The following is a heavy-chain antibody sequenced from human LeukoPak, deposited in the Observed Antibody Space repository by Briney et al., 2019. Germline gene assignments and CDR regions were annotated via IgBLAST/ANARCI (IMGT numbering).Heavy chain of an antibody. CDR3: VKGSSYFYDSSGYYVDY. CDR1: GFTFRSFA. D-gene: IGHD3-22*01. CDR2: ISSNGGST. J-gene: IGHJ4*02. Sequence: PGGSLRLSCSASGFTFRSFAMQWVRQAPGKGLEYVSAISSNGGSTYYADSVKGSFTISRDNSKNTLYLHMSSLRVEDTAVYYCVKGSSYFYDSSGYYVDYWGQGTLVTVSS. V-gene: IGHV3-64D*06.